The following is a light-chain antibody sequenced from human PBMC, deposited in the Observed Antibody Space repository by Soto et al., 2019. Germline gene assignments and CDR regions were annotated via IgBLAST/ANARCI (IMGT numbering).Light chain of an antibody. J-gene: IGKJ5*01. Sequence: EIVLTQSTGTLSLSPGERASRSCRASQSVSSSYLAWYQQKPGQAPRLLIYGASSRATGIPDRFSGGGSGTEFTLTISSLQSEDFAVYYCQQYNSWPPITFGQGTRLEIK. V-gene: IGKV3-20*01. CDR2: GAS. CDR1: QSVSSSY. CDR3: QQYNSWPPIT.